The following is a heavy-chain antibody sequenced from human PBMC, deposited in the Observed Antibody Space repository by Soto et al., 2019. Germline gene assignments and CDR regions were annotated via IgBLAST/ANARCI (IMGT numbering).Heavy chain of an antibody. V-gene: IGHV4-31*03. CDR1: GGSISSGGYY. CDR2: IYYSGST. CDR3: ARDSNYDFWSGYYTGLRGENGMDV. D-gene: IGHD3-3*01. J-gene: IGHJ6*02. Sequence: QVQLQESGPGLVKPSQTLSLTCTVSGGSISSGGYYWSWIRQHPGKGLEWIGYIYYSGSTYYNPSLKSRVTISVDTSKNQFSLKLSSVTAADTAVYYCARDSNYDFWSGYYTGLRGENGMDVWGQGTTVTVSS.